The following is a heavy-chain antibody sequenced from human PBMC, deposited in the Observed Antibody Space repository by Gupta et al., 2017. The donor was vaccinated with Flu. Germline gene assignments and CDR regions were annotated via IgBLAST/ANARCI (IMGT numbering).Heavy chain of an antibody. CDR1: GGSISSSSYY. Sequence: QLQLQESGPGLVKPSETLSLTCTVSGGSISSSSYYWGWIRQPPGKGLEWIGSIYYSGSTYYNPSLKSRVTISVDTSKNQFSLKLSSVTAADTAVYYCARHRKSSWYQVFDYWGQGTLVTVSS. CDR2: IYYSGST. D-gene: IGHD6-13*01. CDR3: ARHRKSSWYQVFDY. V-gene: IGHV4-39*01. J-gene: IGHJ4*02.